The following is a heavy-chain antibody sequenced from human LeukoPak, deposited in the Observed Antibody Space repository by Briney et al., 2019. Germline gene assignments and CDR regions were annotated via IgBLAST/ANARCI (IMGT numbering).Heavy chain of an antibody. V-gene: IGHV3-23*01. CDR2: ISGSGGST. CDR3: AAGIAVAGTLDY. CDR1: GFTFSSYS. J-gene: IGHJ4*02. D-gene: IGHD6-19*01. Sequence: GGSLRLSCAASGFTFSSYSMSWVRQAPGKGLEWVSAISGSGGSTYYADSVKGRFTISRDNSKNTLYLQMNSLRAEDTAVYYCAAGIAVAGTLDYWGQGTLVTVSS.